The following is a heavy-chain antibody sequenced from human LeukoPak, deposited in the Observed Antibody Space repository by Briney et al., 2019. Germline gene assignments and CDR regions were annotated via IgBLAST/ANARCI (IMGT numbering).Heavy chain of an antibody. CDR1: GYTFTGYY. Sequence: ASVKVSCKASGYTFTGYYMHWVRQAPGQGLEWMGWINPNSGGTNYAQKFQGWVTITRDTSISTAYMELSRLRSDDTAVYYCARERKGYHNWFDPWGQGTLVTVSS. V-gene: IGHV1-2*04. J-gene: IGHJ5*02. CDR2: INPNSGGT. CDR3: ARERKGYHNWFDP. D-gene: IGHD6-13*01.